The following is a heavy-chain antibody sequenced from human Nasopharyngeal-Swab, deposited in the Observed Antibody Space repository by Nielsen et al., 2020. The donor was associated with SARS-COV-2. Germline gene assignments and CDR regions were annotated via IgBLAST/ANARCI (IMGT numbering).Heavy chain of an antibody. D-gene: IGHD6-13*01. V-gene: IGHV1-69*04. J-gene: IGHJ5*02. CDR3: ARDYDAAGTGWFDP. CDR1: GGTFSSYA. Sequence: SVKVSCKASGGTFSSYAISWVRQAPEQGLEWMGRIIPILGIANYAQKFQGRVTITADKSTSTAYMELSSLRSEDTAVYYCARDYDAAGTGWFDPWGQGTLVTVSS. CDR2: IIPILGIA.